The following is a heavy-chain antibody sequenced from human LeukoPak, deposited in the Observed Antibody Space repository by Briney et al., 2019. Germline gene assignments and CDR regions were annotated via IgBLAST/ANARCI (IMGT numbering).Heavy chain of an antibody. CDR3: ATRGGFYYDSSGYRDY. J-gene: IGHJ4*02. V-gene: IGHV1-24*01. CDR2: FDPEDGET. CDR1: GYTLTELS. Sequence: ASVKVSCKVSGYTLTELSMHWVRQAPGKGLEWMGGFDPEDGETIYAQKFQGRVTMTEDTSTDTAHMELSSLRSEDTAVYYCATRGGFYYDSSGYRDYWGQGTLVTVSP. D-gene: IGHD3-22*01.